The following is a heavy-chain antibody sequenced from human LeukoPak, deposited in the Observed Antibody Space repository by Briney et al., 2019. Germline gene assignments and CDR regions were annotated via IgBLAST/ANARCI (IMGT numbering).Heavy chain of an antibody. V-gene: IGHV3-30-3*01. CDR3: ASLTMVRGVPFDY. CDR1: GFTFSSYA. Sequence: GGSLRLSCAASGFTFSSYAMHWVRQAPGKGLEWVGVISYDGSNKYYADSVKGRFTISRDNSKNTLYLQMNSLRAEDTAVYYCASLTMVRGVPFDYWGQGTLVTVSS. D-gene: IGHD3-10*01. CDR2: ISYDGSNK. J-gene: IGHJ4*02.